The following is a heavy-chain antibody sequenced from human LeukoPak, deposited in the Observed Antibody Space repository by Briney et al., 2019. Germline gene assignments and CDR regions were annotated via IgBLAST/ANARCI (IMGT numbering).Heavy chain of an antibody. D-gene: IGHD1-26*01. CDR3: ARDLSYGSLDF. V-gene: IGHV3-33*01. J-gene: IGHJ4*02. CDR1: GFMLSTHG. CDR2: MWHDGTRE. Sequence: GGSLRLSCAASGFMLSTHGMHWVRQAPGKGLDWVAGMWHDGTREDYADSVKGRFTISRDLSKSTLNLQMNSLRVDDTAMFYCARDLSYGSLDFRGQGTLVTVSS.